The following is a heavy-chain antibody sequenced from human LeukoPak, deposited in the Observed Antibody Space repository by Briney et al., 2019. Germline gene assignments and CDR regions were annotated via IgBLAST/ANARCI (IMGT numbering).Heavy chain of an antibody. J-gene: IGHJ6*02. CDR1: GFTFSNYV. CDR2: IKQDGSEK. V-gene: IGHV3-7*01. Sequence: GGSLRLSCAASGFTFSNYVMNWVRQAPGKGLEWVANIKQDGSEKDYVDSVKGRFTISRDNVKNLLYLQMNSLRAEDTAVYYCARGGRSSSWPGYYYYGMDVWGQGTTVTVSS. CDR3: ARGGRSSSWPGYYYYGMDV. D-gene: IGHD6-13*01.